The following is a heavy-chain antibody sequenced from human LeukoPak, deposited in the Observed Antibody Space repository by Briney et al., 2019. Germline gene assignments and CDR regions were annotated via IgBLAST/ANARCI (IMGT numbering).Heavy chain of an antibody. CDR2: MNPNSGNT. CDR3: ARASGGGRGYYYYGMDV. Sequence: ASVKVSCKASGYTFTSYDINWVRQATGQGLEWMGWMNPNSGNTGYAQKFQGRVTITRDTSASTAYMELSSLRSEDTAVYYCARASGGGRGYYYYGMDVWGQGTTVTVSS. CDR1: GYTFTSYD. V-gene: IGHV1-8*03. D-gene: IGHD3-10*01. J-gene: IGHJ6*02.